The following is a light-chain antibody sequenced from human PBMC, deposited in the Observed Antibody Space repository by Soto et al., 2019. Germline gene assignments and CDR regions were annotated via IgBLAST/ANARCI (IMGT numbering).Light chain of an antibody. CDR3: LQHNTYPWT. CDR1: QGIRND. J-gene: IGKJ1*01. CDR2: DAS. V-gene: IGKV1-17*01. Sequence: DIQMTQSPSSLSASMGDRVTITCRASQGIRNDLTWYQQKPGKAPKRLIYDASTLQSGVPLRFGGSGSGTEFTLIISSLQPEDFATYYCLQHNTYPWTFGQGTKVEIK.